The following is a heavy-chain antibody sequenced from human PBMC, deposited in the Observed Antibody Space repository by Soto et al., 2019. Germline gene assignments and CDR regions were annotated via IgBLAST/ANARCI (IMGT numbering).Heavy chain of an antibody. V-gene: IGHV3-30-3*01. CDR2: ISYDGSNK. D-gene: IGHD3-10*01. Sequence: QVQLVESGGGVVQPGRSLRLSCAASGFTFSSYAMHWVRQAPGKGLEWVAVISYDGSNKYYADFVKGRFTISRDNSKNTLYMQMNSLRAEDTAVYYCARVYGSGSYFGYWGQGTLVTVSS. J-gene: IGHJ4*02. CDR3: ARVYGSGSYFGY. CDR1: GFTFSSYA.